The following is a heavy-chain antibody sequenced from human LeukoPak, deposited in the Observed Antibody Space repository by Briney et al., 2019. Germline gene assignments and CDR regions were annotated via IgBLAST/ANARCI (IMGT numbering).Heavy chain of an antibody. Sequence: ASVKVSCKASGGTFSSYAISWVRQAPGQGLEWMGGIIPIFGTANYAQKFQGRVTITADKSTSTAYMELSSLRSEDTAAYYCASIAYCSGGSCYSNFDYWGQGTLVTVSS. CDR2: IIPIFGTA. J-gene: IGHJ4*02. D-gene: IGHD2-15*01. V-gene: IGHV1-69*06. CDR3: ASIAYCSGGSCYSNFDY. CDR1: GGTFSSYA.